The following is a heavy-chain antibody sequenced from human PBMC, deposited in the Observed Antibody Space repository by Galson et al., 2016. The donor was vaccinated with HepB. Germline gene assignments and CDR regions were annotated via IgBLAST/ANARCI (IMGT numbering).Heavy chain of an antibody. CDR2: ISSSSSYI. V-gene: IGHV3-21*04. D-gene: IGHD6-19*01. Sequence: SLRLSCAASGFTFSSYSMNWVRQAPGKGLEWVSSISSSSSYIYYADSVKGRFTISSDNSKNTLYLQMNSLRAEDAAVYYCAKISLVGYNSGWGGSFDIWGRGTMVTVSS. CDR1: GFTFSSYS. J-gene: IGHJ3*02. CDR3: AKISLVGYNSGWGGSFDI.